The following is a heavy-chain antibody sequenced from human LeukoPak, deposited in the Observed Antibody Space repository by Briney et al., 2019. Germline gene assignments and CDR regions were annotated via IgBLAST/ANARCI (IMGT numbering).Heavy chain of an antibody. CDR1: GGSFSGYY. CDR2: INHSGST. Sequence: PSETLSLTCAVYGGSFSGYYWSWIRQPPGKGLEWIGEINHSGSTNYNPSLKSRVTISVDTSKNQFSLKLSSVTAADTAVYYCATGTGAQPLYYYYGMDVWGQGTTVTVSS. V-gene: IGHV4-34*01. J-gene: IGHJ6*02. D-gene: IGHD1-14*01. CDR3: ATGTGAQPLYYYYGMDV.